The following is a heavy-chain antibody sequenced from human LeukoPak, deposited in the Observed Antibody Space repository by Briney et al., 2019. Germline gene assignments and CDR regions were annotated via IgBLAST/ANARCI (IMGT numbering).Heavy chain of an antibody. CDR2: IYSGGST. CDR1: GFTVSSNY. CDR3: AKDRRRGIVVVPAAMDV. Sequence: LSGGSLRLSCAASGFTVSSNYMSWVRQAPGKGLEWVSVIYSGGSTYYADSVKGRFTISRDNSKNTLYLQMNSLRAEDTAVYYCAKDRRRGIVVVPAAMDVWGQGTTVTVSS. V-gene: IGHV3-53*01. D-gene: IGHD2-2*01. J-gene: IGHJ6*02.